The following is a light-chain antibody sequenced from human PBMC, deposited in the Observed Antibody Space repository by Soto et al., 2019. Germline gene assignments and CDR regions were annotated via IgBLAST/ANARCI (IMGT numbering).Light chain of an antibody. V-gene: IGLV1-44*01. J-gene: IGLJ1*01. Sequence: QSVLTQPPSASGTPGQRVSISCSGSSSNIGSNTVNWYQQLPGTAPKLVIYSNNQRPSGVPGRFSGSKSGTSASLAISGLQSEDEADYYCAAWDDSLNGYYVFGTGTRSPS. CDR2: SNN. CDR1: SSNIGSNT. CDR3: AAWDDSLNGYYV.